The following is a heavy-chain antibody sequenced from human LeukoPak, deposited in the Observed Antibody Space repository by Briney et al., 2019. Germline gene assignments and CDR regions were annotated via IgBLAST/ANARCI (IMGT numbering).Heavy chain of an antibody. CDR2: ISYTGTYI. CDR3: VRDRGTYRPIDY. CDR1: AFSLNAYN. V-gene: IGHV3-21*04. D-gene: IGHD1-26*01. J-gene: IGHJ4*02. Sequence: GGSLRLSCAASAFSLNAYNMNWVRQAPGKGLERVSSISYTGTYIYFADSVKGRFTISRDNAQNSLYLQMNSLRAEDTAIYYCVRDRGTYRPIDYWGQGTLVTVSS.